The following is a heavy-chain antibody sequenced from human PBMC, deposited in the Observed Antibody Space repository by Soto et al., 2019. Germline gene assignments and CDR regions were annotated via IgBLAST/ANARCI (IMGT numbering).Heavy chain of an antibody. CDR1: GFTFSSYA. V-gene: IGHV3-30-3*01. D-gene: IGHD6-19*01. J-gene: IGHJ6*02. Sequence: QVQLVESGGGVVQPGRSLRLSCAASGFTFSSYAMHWVRQAAGKGLEWVAVISYDGSNKYYADSVKGRFTISRDNSKNTLYLQMNSLRAEDTAVYYCARDNGPDGGSSGWYSDYGMDVWGQGTTVTVSS. CDR3: ARDNGPDGGSSGWYSDYGMDV. CDR2: ISYDGSNK.